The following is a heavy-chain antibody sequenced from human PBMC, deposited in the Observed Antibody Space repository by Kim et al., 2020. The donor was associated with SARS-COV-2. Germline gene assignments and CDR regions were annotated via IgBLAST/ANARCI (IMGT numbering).Heavy chain of an antibody. D-gene: IGHD3-10*01. CDR1: GFTFSSYA. Sequence: GGSLRLSCSASGFTFSSYAMSWVRQAPGKGLEWVSAISGSGGSTYYADSVKGRFTISRDNSKNTLYLQMNSLRAEDTAVYYCAKGRKNGSGSYPQYFQHWGQGTLVTVSS. J-gene: IGHJ1*01. CDR3: AKGRKNGSGSYPQYFQH. V-gene: IGHV3-23*01. CDR2: ISGSGGST.